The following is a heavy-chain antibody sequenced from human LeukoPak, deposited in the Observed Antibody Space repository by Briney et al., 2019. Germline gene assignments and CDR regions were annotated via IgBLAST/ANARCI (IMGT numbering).Heavy chain of an antibody. CDR3: ARQEIGLRSFDP. J-gene: IGHJ5*02. D-gene: IGHD3/OR15-3a*01. V-gene: IGHV4-39*01. Sequence: SETLSLTCTVSGGSISSSSHYWGWIRQPPGKGLEWIGSIYYSGSTYYNPSLKSRVTISVDTSKNQFSLKLSSVTAADTAVYYCARQEIGLRSFDPWGQGTLVTVSS. CDR2: IYYSGST. CDR1: GGSISSSSHY.